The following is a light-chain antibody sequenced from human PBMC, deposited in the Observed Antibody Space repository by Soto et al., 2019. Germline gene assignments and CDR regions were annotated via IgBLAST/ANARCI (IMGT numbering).Light chain of an antibody. V-gene: IGKV1-33*01. CDR3: QLYHSLPIT. J-gene: IGKJ5*01. CDR1: QDISHY. Sequence: DIQMTQSPSSLSASVGDRVTITCQASQDISHYLHWYQQKPGKAPKLLIYDASNLETGVPSRFRGSGSGTDFTFSISSLQPEDIATYYCQLYHSLPITFGQGTRLEMK. CDR2: DAS.